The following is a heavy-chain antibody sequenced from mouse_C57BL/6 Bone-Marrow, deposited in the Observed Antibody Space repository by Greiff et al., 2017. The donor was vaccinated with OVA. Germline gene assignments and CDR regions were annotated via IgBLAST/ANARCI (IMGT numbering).Heavy chain of an antibody. CDR1: VYTFTSYW. V-gene: IGHV1-5*01. D-gene: IGHD1-1*01. J-gene: IGHJ1*03. CDR2: ISPGNSDT. Sequence: EVQLQQSGTVLARPGASVKMSCKTSVYTFTSYWMHWVTPRPGQGLEWIGAISPGNSDTSYNQKFKGKAKLTAVTSDSTAYMERSSLTNEDSAVYYCTTLRDWYYEVWGTGTTVTVSS. CDR3: TTLRDWYYEV.